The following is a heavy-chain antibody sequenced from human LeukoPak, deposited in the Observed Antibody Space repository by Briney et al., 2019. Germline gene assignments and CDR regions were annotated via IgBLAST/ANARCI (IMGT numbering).Heavy chain of an antibody. J-gene: IGHJ3*02. CDR1: GGSISSSSYY. D-gene: IGHD2-21*02. CDR2: IYYSGST. CDR3: ARAHPSYCGGDCYPI. Sequence: SETLSLTCTVSGGSISSSSYYWGWIRQPPGKGLEWIGSIYYSGSTNYNPSLKSRVTISVDTSKNQFSLKLSSVTAADTAVYYCARAHPSYCGGDCYPIWGQGTMVTVSS. V-gene: IGHV4-39*07.